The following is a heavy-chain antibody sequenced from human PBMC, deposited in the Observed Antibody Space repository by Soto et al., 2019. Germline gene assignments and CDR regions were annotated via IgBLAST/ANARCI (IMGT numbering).Heavy chain of an antibody. CDR3: ARVPFLPEAAESLYYYGMDV. J-gene: IGHJ6*02. V-gene: IGHV1-69*13. CDR2: IIPIFGTA. CDR1: GGTFSSYA. Sequence: ASVKVSCKASGGTFSSYAISWVRQAPGQGLEWMGGIIPIFGTANYAQKFQGRVTITADESTSTAYMELSSLRSEDTAVYYCARVPFLPEAAESLYYYGMDVWGQGTTVTVSS. D-gene: IGHD6-13*01.